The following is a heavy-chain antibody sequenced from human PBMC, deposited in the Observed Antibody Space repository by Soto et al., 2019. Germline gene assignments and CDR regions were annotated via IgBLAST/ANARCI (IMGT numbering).Heavy chain of an antibody. V-gene: IGHV3-23*01. CDR1: GFTFSGYA. J-gene: IGHJ5*02. Sequence: GGSLRLSCVASGFTFSGYAMSWVRQAPGKGLEWVSAIGSGSPFYADSVKGRFTISRDNANSMLYLQMNSLRADDTAVYFCAQDLGSSWYHYNSFAPGGQGTLVTVSS. CDR2: IGSGSP. D-gene: IGHD6-13*01. CDR3: AQDLGSSWYHYNSFAP.